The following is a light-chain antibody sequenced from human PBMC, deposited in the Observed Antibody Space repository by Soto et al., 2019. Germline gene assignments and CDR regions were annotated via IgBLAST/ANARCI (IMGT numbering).Light chain of an antibody. V-gene: IGKV3-15*01. CDR1: QSVSSN. CDR3: QQYNNWPPWT. J-gene: IGKJ1*01. Sequence: EIGMTQSPATLSVSPGERATLSCRASQSVSSNLAWYQQKPGQAPRLLIYGASTRATGIPARFSGSGSGTEFTLTISSLQSEDFAVYYCQQYNNWPPWTFGQGTQVDI. CDR2: GAS.